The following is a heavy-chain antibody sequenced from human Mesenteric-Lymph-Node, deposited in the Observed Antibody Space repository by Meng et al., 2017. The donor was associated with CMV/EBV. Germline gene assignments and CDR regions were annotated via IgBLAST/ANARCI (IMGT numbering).Heavy chain of an antibody. Sequence: GGSLRLSCAASGFTVSSNYMSWVRQAPGKGLEWVSVIYSGGSTYYADSVKGRFTISRDNSKNTLYLQMNSLRAEDTAVYYCARAEFWSGYYTGRGPGAFDIWGQGTMVTVSS. CDR3: ARAEFWSGYYTGRGPGAFDI. J-gene: IGHJ3*02. V-gene: IGHV3-53*01. CDR1: GFTVSSNY. CDR2: IYSGGST. D-gene: IGHD3-3*01.